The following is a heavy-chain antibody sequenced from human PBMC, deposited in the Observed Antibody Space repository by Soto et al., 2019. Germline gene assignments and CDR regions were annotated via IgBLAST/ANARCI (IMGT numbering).Heavy chain of an antibody. Sequence: ASVKVSCKASGYTFTSYGISWVRQAPGQGLEWMGWISGYNGNTNYAQKLQGRVIMTTDTSTSTAYMELRSMRSDDTDVDYGARDCLSGRGSHSPCDYWGQGTLVTVSS. CDR3: ARDCLSGRGSHSPCDY. J-gene: IGHJ4*02. CDR2: ISGYNGNT. CDR1: GYTFTSYG. V-gene: IGHV1-18*01. D-gene: IGHD3-10*01.